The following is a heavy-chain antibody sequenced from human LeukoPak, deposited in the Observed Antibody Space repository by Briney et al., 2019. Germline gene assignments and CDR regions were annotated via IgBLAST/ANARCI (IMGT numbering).Heavy chain of an antibody. V-gene: IGHV1-8*01. D-gene: IGHD3/OR15-3a*01. J-gene: IGHJ6*03. CDR3: ARALSWTTDSYYYMDV. Sequence: GASVKVSCKASGYTFTSYDIYWVRQATGEGLEWMGWMNPNSGNTGYAQKFQGRVTMTKNTSITTAYMELSSLRSEDTAVYYCARALSWTTDSYYYMDVWGKGTTVTVSS. CDR1: GYTFTSYD. CDR2: MNPNSGNT.